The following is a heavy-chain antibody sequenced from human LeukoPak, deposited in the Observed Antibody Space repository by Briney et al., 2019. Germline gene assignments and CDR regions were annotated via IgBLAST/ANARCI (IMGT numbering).Heavy chain of an antibody. CDR2: ISYDGSNR. Sequence: PGRSLRLSCAASGSTFSRYAMHWVCQAPGKGLEWVAVISYDGSNRYYADSVKGRFSISRDNSKNTLYLQMNSLRAEDTAVYYCARVVVAGTGGHGYFDYWGQGTLVTVSS. CDR1: GSTFSRYA. V-gene: IGHV3-30*04. CDR3: ARVVVAGTGGHGYFDY. J-gene: IGHJ4*02. D-gene: IGHD6-19*01.